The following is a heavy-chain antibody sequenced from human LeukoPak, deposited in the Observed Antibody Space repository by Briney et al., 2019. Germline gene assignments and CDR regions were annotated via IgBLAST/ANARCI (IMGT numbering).Heavy chain of an antibody. CDR1: GLTLSNYA. V-gene: IGHV3-23*01. CDR3: AKRGVVIRVILVGFHKEAYYFDS. D-gene: IGHD3-22*01. CDR2: ISGSGGGT. J-gene: IGHJ4*02. Sequence: GGSLSLSCAVSGLTLSNYAMSWLRQAPGKGLEWVAGISGSGGGTHYADSVKGRFTISRDNPKNTLYLQMNNLRDGDTAVYFCAKRGVVIRVILVGFHKEAYYFDSWGQGALVTVSS.